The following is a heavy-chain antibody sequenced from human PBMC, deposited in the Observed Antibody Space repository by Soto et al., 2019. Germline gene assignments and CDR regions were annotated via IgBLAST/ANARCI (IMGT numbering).Heavy chain of an antibody. CDR3: VRDQLILPADDFYYGVDV. V-gene: IGHV3-7*03. J-gene: IGHJ6*02. CDR2: IKQHGGEQ. Sequence: EVQLVESGGGSVQPGETLRLSCVASGFTFSMYWMSWVRQGPGKGLEWVARIKQHGGEQYYVDSVKGRFTVSRDNAKNSLYLQLHSLRAYDAAIYYCVRDQLILPADDFYYGVDVWGQGTTVTVSS. CDR1: GFTFSMYW.